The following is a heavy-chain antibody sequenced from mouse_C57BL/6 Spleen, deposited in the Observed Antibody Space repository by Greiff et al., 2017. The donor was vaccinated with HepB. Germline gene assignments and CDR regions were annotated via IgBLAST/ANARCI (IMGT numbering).Heavy chain of an antibody. CDR3: ARRLGYYAMDY. V-gene: IGHV1-42*01. CDR1: GYSFTGYY. D-gene: IGHD3-2*02. Sequence: VQLQQSGPELVKPGASVKISCKASGYSFTGYYMNWVKQSPEKSLEWIGEINPSTGGTTYNQKFKAKATLTVDKSSSTAYMQLKSLTSEDSAVYYCARRLGYYAMDYWGQGTSVTVSS. J-gene: IGHJ4*01. CDR2: INPSTGGT.